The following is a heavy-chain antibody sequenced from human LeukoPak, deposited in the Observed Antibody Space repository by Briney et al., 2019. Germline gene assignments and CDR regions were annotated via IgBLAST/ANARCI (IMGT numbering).Heavy chain of an antibody. CDR3: ATPGPIVATIGAFDY. CDR1: GASISSSNYY. D-gene: IGHD5-12*01. CDR2: ISGSGGST. Sequence: ETLSLTCAVSGASISSSNYYWGWVRQAPGKGLEWVSAISGSGGSTYYADSVKGRFTISRDNSKNTLYLQMNSLRAEDTAVYYCATPGPIVATIGAFDYWGQGTLVTVSS. J-gene: IGHJ4*02. V-gene: IGHV3-23*01.